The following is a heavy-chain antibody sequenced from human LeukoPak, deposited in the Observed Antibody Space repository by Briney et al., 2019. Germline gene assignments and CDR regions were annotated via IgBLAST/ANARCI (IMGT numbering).Heavy chain of an antibody. CDR3: ARDSHYYGSGSYYFY. J-gene: IGHJ4*02. CDR1: GYTFTSYG. Sequence: ASVKVSCKASGYTFTSYGISWVRQAPGQGLEWMGWISAYNSNTNYAQKLQGRVTMTTDTSTSTAYMELRSLRSDDTAVYYCARDSHYYGSGSYYFYWGQGTLVTVSS. D-gene: IGHD3-10*01. V-gene: IGHV1-18*01. CDR2: ISAYNSNT.